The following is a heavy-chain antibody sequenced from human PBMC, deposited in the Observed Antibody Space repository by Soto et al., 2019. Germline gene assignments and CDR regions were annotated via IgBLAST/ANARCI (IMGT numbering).Heavy chain of an antibody. CDR2: IYWSADRI. CDR3: IKDLRPGGADS. CDR1: GFTSNEYA. D-gene: IGHD3-10*01. V-gene: IGHV3-9*02. J-gene: IGHJ5*01. Sequence: GGSLRLSCAASGFTSNEYAMHWVRQVPGKGLEWVSGIYWSADRIDYADSVKGRFTVSRDNAKNSLYLQMNSLRVEDSALYYCIKDLRPGGADSWGQGTQVTVSS.